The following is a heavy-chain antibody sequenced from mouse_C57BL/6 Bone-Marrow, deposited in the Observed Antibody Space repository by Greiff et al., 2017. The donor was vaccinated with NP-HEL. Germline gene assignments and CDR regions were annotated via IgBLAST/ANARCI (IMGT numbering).Heavy chain of an antibody. Sequence: EVNLVESGGGLVQPGGSLKLSCAASGFTFSDYYMYWVRQTPEKRLEWVAYISNGGGSTYYPDTVKGRFTISRDNAKNTLYLQMSRLKSEDTAMYYCARHGKDAMDYWGQGTSVTVSS. J-gene: IGHJ4*01. CDR1: GFTFSDYY. CDR3: ARHGKDAMDY. D-gene: IGHD2-1*01. V-gene: IGHV5-12*01. CDR2: ISNGGGST.